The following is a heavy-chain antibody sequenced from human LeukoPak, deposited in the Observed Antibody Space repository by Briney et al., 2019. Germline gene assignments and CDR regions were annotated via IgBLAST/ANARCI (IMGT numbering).Heavy chain of an antibody. J-gene: IGHJ4*02. D-gene: IGHD2-21*01. V-gene: IGHV1-8*01. CDR2: MNPNSGNT. CDR3: ARIRQVWWGSRRDGIEF. Sequence: GASVKVSCKASGYIFPSYDINWVRQATGQGLEWMGWMNPNSGNTGYAQRFQGRVTRTRNTSISTAYMELSSLRSDDTAVYYCARIRQVWWGSRRDGIEFWGQGTLVIVSS. CDR1: GYIFPSYD.